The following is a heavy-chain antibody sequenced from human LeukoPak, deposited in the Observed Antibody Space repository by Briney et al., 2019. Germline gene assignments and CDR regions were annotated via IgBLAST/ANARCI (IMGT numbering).Heavy chain of an antibody. CDR2: ISGSGSDT. CDR1: GFTFSHSA. Sequence: GVSLRLSCAASGFTFSHSAMSWVRQAPGQGLEWISTISGSGSDTNYADSVRGRLIISRDNSKNTLSLQMNSLRAEETAVYYCAKDHDYYGLESYWGQGTLVTVSS. V-gene: IGHV3-23*01. J-gene: IGHJ4*02. D-gene: IGHD3-10*01. CDR3: AKDHDYYGLESY.